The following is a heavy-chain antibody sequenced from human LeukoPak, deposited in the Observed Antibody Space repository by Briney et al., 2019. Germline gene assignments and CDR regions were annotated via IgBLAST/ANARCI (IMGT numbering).Heavy chain of an antibody. CDR1: GFTFSSYW. CDR3: AGQSIAISY. J-gene: IGHJ4*02. D-gene: IGHD3-3*02. V-gene: IGHV3-7*03. CDR2: IKQDGSEK. Sequence: AGGSLRLFCAASGFTFSSYWMSWVRQAPGKGLEWVANIKQDGSEKYYVDSVKGRFTISRDNAKNSLYLQMNSLRAEDTAVYYYAGQSIAISYSGQGSPATLPA.